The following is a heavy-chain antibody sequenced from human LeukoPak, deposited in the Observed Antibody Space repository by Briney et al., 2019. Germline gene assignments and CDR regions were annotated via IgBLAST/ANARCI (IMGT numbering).Heavy chain of an antibody. Sequence: SETLSLTCAVYGGSFSGYYWSWIRQPPGKGLEWIGVINHSGSTNYNPSLKSRVTISVDTSKNQFSLKLSSVTAADTAVYYCARVLDYDILTGLIDYWGQGTLVTVSS. J-gene: IGHJ4*02. CDR2: INHSGST. D-gene: IGHD3-9*01. CDR3: ARVLDYDILTGLIDY. CDR1: GGSFSGYY. V-gene: IGHV4-34*01.